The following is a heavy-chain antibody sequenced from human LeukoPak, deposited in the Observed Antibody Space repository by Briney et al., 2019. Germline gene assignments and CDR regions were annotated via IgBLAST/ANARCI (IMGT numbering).Heavy chain of an antibody. CDR2: ITGDGKII. CDR1: GFTFRTYA. Sequence: GGSLRLSCAASGFTFRTYAMNWVRQAPGKGLEWVSVITGDGKIIYYADSVKGRFIISRDNSRSTLYLQMNSLRAEDTATYYCTKDRQPDGLYNFDYWGQGTQVSVSS. V-gene: IGHV3-23*01. D-gene: IGHD5-24*01. CDR3: TKDRQPDGLYNFDY. J-gene: IGHJ4*02.